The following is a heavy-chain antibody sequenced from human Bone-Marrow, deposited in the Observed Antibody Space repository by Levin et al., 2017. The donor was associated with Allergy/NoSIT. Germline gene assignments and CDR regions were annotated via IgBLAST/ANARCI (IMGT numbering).Heavy chain of an antibody. Sequence: LSLTCAASGFTFSSYAMTWVRQAPGKGLEWVSGISGSGGETYYAESVKGRFTISRDNSKNTLYLQMSRLRAEDTAVYYCARKWTLSGSWYACDYWGQGTLVTVSS. CDR2: ISGSGGET. V-gene: IGHV3-23*01. CDR1: GFTFSSYA. J-gene: IGHJ4*02. CDR3: ARKWTLSGSWYACDY. D-gene: IGHD6-13*01.